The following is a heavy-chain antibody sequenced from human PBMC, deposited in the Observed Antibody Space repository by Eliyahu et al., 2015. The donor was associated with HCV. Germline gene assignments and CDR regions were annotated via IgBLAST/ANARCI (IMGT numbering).Heavy chain of an antibody. Sequence: QVQLVQSGAEVKKPGSSVKVSCKASGDTFSSHVFIWVRQAPGQGLEWMGGILPPSDIEKYAQKFQGRLTITADPSTSTVYMGLSSLTSEDTAVYYCARATGYCSGGRCFSAEYFQNWGQGTLVIVSS. CDR1: GDTFSSHV. V-gene: IGHV1-69*17. J-gene: IGHJ1*01. CDR3: ARATGYCSGGRCFSAEYFQN. CDR2: ILPPSDIE. D-gene: IGHD2-15*01.